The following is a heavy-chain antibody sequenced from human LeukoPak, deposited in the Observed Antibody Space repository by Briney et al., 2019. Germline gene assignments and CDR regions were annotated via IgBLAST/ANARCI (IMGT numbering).Heavy chain of an antibody. CDR2: ISGSGGST. D-gene: IGHD6-6*01. V-gene: IGHV3-23*01. CDR3: AKDTPPRDRSSSPWFDP. J-gene: IGHJ5*02. CDR1: GFPFSSYA. Sequence: GSLLLSCAASGFPFSSYAMSWVRRAPGKGLEGVSAISGSGGSTYYAASVKGRFTISRDNSKNTLYLQMNSLRAEDTAVYYCAKDTPPRDRSSSPWFDPWGQGTLVTVSS.